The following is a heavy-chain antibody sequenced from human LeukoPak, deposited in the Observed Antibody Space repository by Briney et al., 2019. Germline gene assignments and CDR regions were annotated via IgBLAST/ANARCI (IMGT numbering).Heavy chain of an antibody. D-gene: IGHD6-19*01. V-gene: IGHV3-23*01. CDR2: ISSSGGST. Sequence: PGGSLRLSCAASGFTFSSYAMSWVRQAPGKGLEWVSVISSSGGSTYSAESVKGRFTISRDNSKNTLYLQMNSLRVEDTAVYYCAKGPRASGWTYFDYWGQGTLVTVSS. J-gene: IGHJ4*02. CDR3: AKGPRASGWTYFDY. CDR1: GFTFSSYA.